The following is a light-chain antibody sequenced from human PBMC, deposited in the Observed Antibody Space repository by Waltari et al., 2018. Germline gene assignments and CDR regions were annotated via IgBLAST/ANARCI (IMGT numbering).Light chain of an antibody. Sequence: EIVLTQSPATLSLSPSDRATLSCRPSQSVTGSGYLAWYQQKPGQAPRLLIYVASNRATGIPARFSGSGSGTDFTLSISSLEPEDFAIYYCQLTRSFGQGTRVEIK. V-gene: IGKV3-11*01. CDR1: QSVTGSGY. CDR3: QLTRS. CDR2: VAS. J-gene: IGKJ1*01.